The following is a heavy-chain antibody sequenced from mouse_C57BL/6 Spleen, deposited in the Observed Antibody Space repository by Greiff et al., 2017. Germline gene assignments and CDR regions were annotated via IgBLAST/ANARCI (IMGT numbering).Heavy chain of an antibody. Sequence: DVKLVESGEGLVKPGGSLKLSCAASGFTFSSYAMSWVRQTPEKRLEWVAYISSGGEYIYYADTVKGRFTISRDNARNTLYLQMSSLKSEDTAMYYCTRLGTTVVAPDGAMDYWGQGTSVTVSS. V-gene: IGHV5-9-1*02. CDR1: GFTFSSYA. J-gene: IGHJ4*01. D-gene: IGHD1-1*01. CDR2: ISSGGEYI. CDR3: TRLGTTVVAPDGAMDY.